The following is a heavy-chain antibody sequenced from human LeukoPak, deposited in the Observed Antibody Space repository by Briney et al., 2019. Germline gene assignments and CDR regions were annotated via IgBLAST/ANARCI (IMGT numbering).Heavy chain of an antibody. CDR2: INPNSGGT. J-gene: IGHJ3*02. CDR1: GYTFTGYY. V-gene: IGHV1-2*02. CDR3: ARDWSGYPIGVDAFDI. Sequence: GASVKVSCKASGYTFTGYYMHWVRQAPGQGLEWMGWINPNSGGTNYAQKFQGRVTMTRDTSISTAYMELSRLRSDDTAVYYCARDWSGYPIGVDAFDIWGQGTMVTVSS. D-gene: IGHD5-12*01.